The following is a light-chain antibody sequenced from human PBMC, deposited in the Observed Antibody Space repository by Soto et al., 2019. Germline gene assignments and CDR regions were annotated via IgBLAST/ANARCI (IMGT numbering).Light chain of an antibody. J-gene: IGKJ4*01. CDR2: HAS. CDR3: QQRHQLRT. V-gene: IGKV3-11*01. Sequence: VLTQSPATLSLSPGERATLSCRASQSVSNYLAWYQQRPGQAPRLLIYHASTRATGIPARFSGSGSGTDFTLTISSLEPEDFTVYYCQQRHQLRTFGVWTKVEI. CDR1: QSVSNY.